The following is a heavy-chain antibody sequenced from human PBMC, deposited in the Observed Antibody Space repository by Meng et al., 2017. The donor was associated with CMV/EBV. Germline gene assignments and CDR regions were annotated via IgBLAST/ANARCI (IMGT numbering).Heavy chain of an antibody. CDR1: GFTFDDYG. V-gene: IGHV3-20*04. D-gene: IGHD6-19*01. J-gene: IGHJ4*02. CDR2: INWHGGST. Sequence: GESLKISCAASGFTFDDYGMGWVRQAPGKGLEWDSGINWHGGSTGYADSVKGRFTISRDNAKNSLYLQMNSLRAEDTALYYCARDPYSSGWYGHFDYWGQGTLVTVSS. CDR3: ARDPYSSGWYGHFDY.